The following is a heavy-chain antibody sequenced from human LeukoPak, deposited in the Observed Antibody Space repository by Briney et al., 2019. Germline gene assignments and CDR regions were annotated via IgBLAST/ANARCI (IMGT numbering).Heavy chain of an antibody. J-gene: IGHJ4*02. Sequence: TTSETLSLTCAVYGGSFSGYYWNWIRQPPGKGLEWIGEINHSGSTNYNPSLKSRVTISVDTSKNQFSLKLSSVTAADTAVYYCARGRRGVYYDSSGYSPFDYWGQGTLVTVSS. CDR2: INHSGST. D-gene: IGHD3-22*01. CDR1: GGSFSGYY. V-gene: IGHV4-34*01. CDR3: ARGRRGVYYDSSGYSPFDY.